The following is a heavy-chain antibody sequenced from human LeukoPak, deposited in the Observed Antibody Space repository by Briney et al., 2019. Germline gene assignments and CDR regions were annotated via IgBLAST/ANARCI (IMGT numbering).Heavy chain of an antibody. Sequence: PSETLSLTCAVYGWPFSGYYWSWIRPPPGKGLEWIGEINHSGSTNYNPSLKSRVTISVDTSKNQFSLKLSSVTAADTAVYYCARGLRTTVTTLGDPNYGMDVWGQGTTVTVSS. CDR3: ARGLRTTVTTLGDPNYGMDV. CDR2: INHSGST. D-gene: IGHD4-17*01. J-gene: IGHJ6*02. V-gene: IGHV4-34*01. CDR1: GWPFSGYY.